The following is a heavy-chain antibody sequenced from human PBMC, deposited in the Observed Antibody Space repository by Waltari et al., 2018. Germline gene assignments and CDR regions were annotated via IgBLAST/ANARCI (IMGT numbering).Heavy chain of an antibody. J-gene: IGHJ5*02. D-gene: IGHD6-13*01. Sequence: QVQLQESGPGLVKPSQTLSLTCTVSGGSISSGSYYWSWIRQPAGKGLEWIGRIDTSGSTNYNPSLESRVTISVDTSKSQFSLKLSSVTAADTAVYYCARDHSRGIAAAYGTNWFDPWGQGTLVTVSS. CDR1: GGSISSGSYY. CDR3: ARDHSRGIAAAYGTNWFDP. V-gene: IGHV4-61*02. CDR2: IDTSGST.